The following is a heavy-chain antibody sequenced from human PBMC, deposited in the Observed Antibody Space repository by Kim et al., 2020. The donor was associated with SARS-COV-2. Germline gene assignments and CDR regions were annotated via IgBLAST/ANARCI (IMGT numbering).Heavy chain of an antibody. CDR3: ARAPIVVVPAATNWFDP. D-gene: IGHD2-2*01. V-gene: IGHV3-48*03. J-gene: IGHJ5*02. CDR1: GFTFSSYE. Sequence: GGSLRLSCAASGFTFSSYEMNWVRQAPGKGLEWVSYISSSGSTIYYADSVKGRFTISRDNAKNSLYLQMNSLRAEDTAVYYCARAPIVVVPAATNWFDPWGQGTLVTVSS. CDR2: ISSSGSTI.